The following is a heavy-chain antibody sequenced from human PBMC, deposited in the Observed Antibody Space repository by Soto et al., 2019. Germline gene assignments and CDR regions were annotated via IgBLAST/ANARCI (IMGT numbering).Heavy chain of an antibody. CDR1: GYTFTSSY. V-gene: IGHV1-46*03. D-gene: IGHD3-10*01. Sequence: QLQLIQSGAEVKKPGASVKVSCKASGYTFTSSYIHWVRQAPGQGLEWMAIINPNGGSTNYAQKFQGRVTMTRVTSTSTVYMELSSLTSEDTAVYYCARSLMEGDYWGQGTLVTVSS. CDR3: ARSLMEGDY. J-gene: IGHJ4*02. CDR2: INPNGGST.